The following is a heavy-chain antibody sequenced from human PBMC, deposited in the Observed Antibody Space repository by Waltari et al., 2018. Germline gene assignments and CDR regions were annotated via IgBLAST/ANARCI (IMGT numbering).Heavy chain of an antibody. D-gene: IGHD2-2*01. V-gene: IGHV3-49*03. J-gene: IGHJ3*02. CDR3: TRVSTVPAAADAFDI. Sequence: EVQVVAPGGDLVQPGRSLRLSCIGSDFTFDDSAMSWFRQAPGKGLEWVGLIRTRSHGGKTEYAASVKGRFSISRNDFRRIAYLQMNSLKTEDTAVYYCTRVSTVPAAADAFDIWGQGTMVTVSS. CDR1: DFTFDDSA. CDR2: IRTRSHGGKT.